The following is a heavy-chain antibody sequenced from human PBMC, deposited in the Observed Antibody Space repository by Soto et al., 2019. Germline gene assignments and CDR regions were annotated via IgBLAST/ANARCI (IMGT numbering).Heavy chain of an antibody. Sequence: EEQLVESGGNLVQPGGSLRLSCAASGFRFSIYSMNWVRQAPGKGLEWSAYITSDTKTIKYADSVKGRFTISRDNGKNSVYLHMNSLRDEDTAVYYCARSVEGHFDYWGQGTVVTVSA. CDR3: ARSVEGHFDY. CDR2: ITSDTKTI. V-gene: IGHV3-48*02. D-gene: IGHD6-19*01. J-gene: IGHJ4*02. CDR1: GFRFSIYS.